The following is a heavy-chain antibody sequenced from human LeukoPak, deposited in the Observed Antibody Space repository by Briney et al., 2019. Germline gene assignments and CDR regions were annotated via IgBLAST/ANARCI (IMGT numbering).Heavy chain of an antibody. Sequence: PSETLSLTCAVYGGSFSGYYWSWIRHPPGKGLEWLGEINHSGSTNYNPPLKSRVTISVDTYKIQFSLKLSTVTAADTAVYYCARAMVRGVTWSLVGYYYYYYMDVWGKGTTVTVSS. D-gene: IGHD3-10*01. J-gene: IGHJ6*03. V-gene: IGHV4-34*01. CDR2: INHSGST. CDR1: GGSFSGYY. CDR3: ARAMVRGVTWSLVGYYYYYYMDV.